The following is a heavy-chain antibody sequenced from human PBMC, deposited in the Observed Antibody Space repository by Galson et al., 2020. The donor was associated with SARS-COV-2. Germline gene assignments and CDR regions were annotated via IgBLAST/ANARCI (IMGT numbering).Heavy chain of an antibody. J-gene: IGHJ4*02. Sequence: GESLKISCAASGFTFNTYAMRWVRQAPGKGLEWVSTISGSGGSTYYADSVKGRFTISRDNSKNTLYLQMNSLRVDGTAVYYCSKGGRRGVRVDVDYWGQGTLVTVSS. CDR2: ISGSGGST. CDR1: GFTFNTYA. V-gene: IGHV3-23*01. CDR3: SKGGRRGVRVDVDY. D-gene: IGHD3-16*01.